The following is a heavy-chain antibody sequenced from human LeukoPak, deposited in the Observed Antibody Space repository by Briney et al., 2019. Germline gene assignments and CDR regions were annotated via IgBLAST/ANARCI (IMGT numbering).Heavy chain of an antibody. CDR1: GGSISSYY. CDR3: ARSHGLYDFWSGYPNWFDP. D-gene: IGHD3-3*01. CDR2: IYHSGST. V-gene: IGHV4-59*04. Sequence: SETLSLTCTVSGGSISSYYWSWIRQPPGKGLEWIGYIYHSGSTYYNPSLKSRVTISVDRSKNQFSLKLSSVTAADTAVYYCARSHGLYDFWSGYPNWFDPWGQGTLVTVSS. J-gene: IGHJ5*02.